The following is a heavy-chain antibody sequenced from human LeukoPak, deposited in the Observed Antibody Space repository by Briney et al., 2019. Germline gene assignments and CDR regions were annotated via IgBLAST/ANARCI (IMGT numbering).Heavy chain of an antibody. V-gene: IGHV4-59*08. CDR1: GGSISSYY. D-gene: IGHD3-16*01. Sequence: SETLSLTCTVSGGSISSYYWSWIRQPPGKGLEWIGYIYYSGSTNYNPSLKSRVTISVDTSKNQFSLKLSSVTAADTAVYYCARNPLGPNWFDPWGQGTLVTVSS. CDR2: IYYSGST. CDR3: ARNPLGPNWFDP. J-gene: IGHJ5*02.